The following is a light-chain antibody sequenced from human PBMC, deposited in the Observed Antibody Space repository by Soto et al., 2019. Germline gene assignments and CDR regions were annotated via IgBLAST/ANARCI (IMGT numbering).Light chain of an antibody. Sequence: IPMTQSPSSLSVSVVVRVIITCQASHDITNFLNWYQQKPGKAPKLLIYDVSKLETGVPSRFSGSGSGTDFTLTISSLQPEDSAIYYCQQADTLPITFGQGTRLEIK. CDR3: QQADTLPIT. V-gene: IGKV1-33*01. J-gene: IGKJ5*01. CDR1: HDITNF. CDR2: DVS.